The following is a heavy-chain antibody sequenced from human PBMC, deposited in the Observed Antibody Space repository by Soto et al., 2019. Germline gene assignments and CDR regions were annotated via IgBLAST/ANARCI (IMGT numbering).Heavy chain of an antibody. CDR3: AVGDCSGGSCYPGPFDY. Sequence: GASVKVSCKASGGTFSSYASSWVRQAPGQGLEWMGGIIPIFGTANYAQKFQGRVTITADESTSTAYMELSSLRSEDTAVYYCAVGDCSGGSCYPGPFDYWGQGTLVTVSS. J-gene: IGHJ4*02. CDR1: GGTFSSYA. V-gene: IGHV1-69*13. CDR2: IIPIFGTA. D-gene: IGHD2-15*01.